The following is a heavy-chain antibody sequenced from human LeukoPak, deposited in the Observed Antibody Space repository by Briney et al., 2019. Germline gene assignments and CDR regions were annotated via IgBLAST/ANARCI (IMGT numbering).Heavy chain of an antibody. D-gene: IGHD6-13*01. CDR2: IHPGNSET. V-gene: IGHV5-51*01. CDR1: GYSFSSYW. Sequence: GESLKISCKGSGYSFSSYWIAWVRQMPGKGLEWMGIIHPGNSETTYNPSFKGHVTMSADKSISTAYLQWSSLEDTDTAKYYCARRLSTIAISAANDYWEQGTLVTVSS. J-gene: IGHJ4*02. CDR3: ARRLSTIAISAANDY.